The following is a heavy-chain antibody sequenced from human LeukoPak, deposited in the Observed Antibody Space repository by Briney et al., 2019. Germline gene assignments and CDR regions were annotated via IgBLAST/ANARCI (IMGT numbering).Heavy chain of an antibody. Sequence: SETLSLTCTVSGGSISSYYWNWIRQSPGKGLEWIGYIYYSGSTNYNPSLNSRVTISVDTSKNQFSLKLNSVTAADTAVYYCARGDRSWPYYFDCWGQGTPVTVSS. CDR1: GGSISSYY. J-gene: IGHJ4*02. CDR3: ARGDRSWPYYFDC. D-gene: IGHD6-13*01. CDR2: IYYSGST. V-gene: IGHV4-59*01.